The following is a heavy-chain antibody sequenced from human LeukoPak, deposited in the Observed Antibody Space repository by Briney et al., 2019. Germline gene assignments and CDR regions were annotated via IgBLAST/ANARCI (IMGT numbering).Heavy chain of an antibody. Sequence: SEALSLTRTVSGGSISNYYWRSMRQPLGRGLEWIGYIYYSGTTNYSPSLKSPVPISVDTSKNQFSLKLSSVTAADTGVYYCAREDYDSSGFDYWRQGTLVTVSS. J-gene: IGHJ4*02. CDR1: GGSISNYY. V-gene: IGHV4-59*01. D-gene: IGHD3-22*01. CDR3: AREDYDSSGFDY. CDR2: IYYSGTT.